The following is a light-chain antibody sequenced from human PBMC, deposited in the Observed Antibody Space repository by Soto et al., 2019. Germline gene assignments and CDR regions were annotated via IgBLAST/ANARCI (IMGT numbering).Light chain of an antibody. CDR2: SND. V-gene: IGLV1-44*01. Sequence: QSVLTQPPSASGTPGQRVTISCSGSRSNIGSNNVYWYQQLPGTAPKLLIYSNDKRPSGVPDRFSGSKSGTSASLAITGLQSEDDADYYCAAGDDSLNGVYVFGTGTKVNVL. CDR3: AAGDDSLNGVYV. J-gene: IGLJ1*01. CDR1: RSNIGSNN.